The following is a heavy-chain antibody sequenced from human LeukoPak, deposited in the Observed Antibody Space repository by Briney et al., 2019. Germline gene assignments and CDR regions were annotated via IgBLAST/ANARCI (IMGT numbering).Heavy chain of an antibody. CDR3: ASGMISGYGDYGPRYYFDY. CDR2: IIPIFGTA. Sequence: SVKVSCKASGGTFSSYAISWVRQAPGQGLEWMGRIIPIFGTANYAQKLQGRVTITTDESTSTAYMELSSLRSEDTAVYYCASGMISGYGDYGPRYYFDYWGQGTLVTVSS. V-gene: IGHV1-69*05. CDR1: GGTFSSYA. D-gene: IGHD4-17*01. J-gene: IGHJ4*02.